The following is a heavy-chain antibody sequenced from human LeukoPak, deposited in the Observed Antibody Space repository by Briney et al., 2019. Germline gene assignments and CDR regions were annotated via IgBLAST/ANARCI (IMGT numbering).Heavy chain of an antibody. CDR1: GITFSSYG. V-gene: IGHV3-30*02. CDR3: AKFDRGLQTYDAFDI. Sequence: GGSLRLSCAASGITFSSYGMHWVRQAPGKGLEWVAFIRYDGSNKYYADSVKGRFTISRDNSKNTLYLQMNSLRAEDTAVYYCAKFDRGLQTYDAFDIWGQGTMVTVSS. CDR2: IRYDGSNK. D-gene: IGHD4-11*01. J-gene: IGHJ3*02.